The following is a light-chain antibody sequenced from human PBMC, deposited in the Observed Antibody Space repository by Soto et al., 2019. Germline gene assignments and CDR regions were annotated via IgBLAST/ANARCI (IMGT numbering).Light chain of an antibody. CDR1: SSDVGGYNY. V-gene: IGLV2-14*01. CDR2: EVS. J-gene: IGLJ1*01. Sequence: QSALTQPASVSGSPGQSITISCTGTSSDVGGYNYVSWCQQHPGKAPKLMIYEVSNRPSGVSNRFSGSKSGNTASLTISVLQAEDEADYYCSSYTITNTYVFGTGTKLTVL. CDR3: SSYTITNTYV.